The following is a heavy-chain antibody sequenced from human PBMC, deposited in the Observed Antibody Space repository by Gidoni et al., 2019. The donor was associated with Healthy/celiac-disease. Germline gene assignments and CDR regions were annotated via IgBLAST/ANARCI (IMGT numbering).Heavy chain of an antibody. CDR3: ARERNYVAFDI. D-gene: IGHD4-4*01. Sequence: AVISKDGSNKYYGDSVKGRFTISRDNSKNTLYLQMNSLRAEDTAVYYCARERNYVAFDIWGQGTMVTVSS. CDR2: ISKDGSNK. V-gene: IGHV3-30-3*01. J-gene: IGHJ3*02.